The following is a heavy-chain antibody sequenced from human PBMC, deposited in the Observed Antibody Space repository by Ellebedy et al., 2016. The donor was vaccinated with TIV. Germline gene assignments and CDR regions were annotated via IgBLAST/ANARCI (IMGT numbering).Heavy chain of an antibody. CDR1: GYSISSSNW. Sequence: SETLSLXXAVSGYSISSSNWWGWIRQPPGKGLEWIGYIYYSGSTYYNPSLKSRVTMSVDTSKNQFSLKLSSVTAVDTAVYYCARRGGWGVSGFIDYWGQGTLVTVSS. J-gene: IGHJ4*02. CDR2: IYYSGST. D-gene: IGHD6-19*01. V-gene: IGHV4-28*01. CDR3: ARRGGWGVSGFIDY.